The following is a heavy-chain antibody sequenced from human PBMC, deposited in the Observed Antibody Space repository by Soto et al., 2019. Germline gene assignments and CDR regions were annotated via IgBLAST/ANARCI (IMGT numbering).Heavy chain of an antibody. Sequence: SETLSLTCAVYGGSFSGYYWSWIRQPPGKGLEWIGYIYYSGSTYYNPSLKSRVTISVDTSKNQFSLKLSSVTAADTAVYYCARQGFGQLHGLVDVWGPGTTVTVSS. CDR3: ARQGFGQLHGLVDV. CDR1: GGSFSGYY. J-gene: IGHJ6*02. V-gene: IGHV4-34*09. CDR2: IYYSGST. D-gene: IGHD3-10*01.